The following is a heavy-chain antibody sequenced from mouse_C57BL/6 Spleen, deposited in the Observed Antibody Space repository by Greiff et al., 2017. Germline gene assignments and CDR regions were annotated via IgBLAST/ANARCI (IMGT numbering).Heavy chain of an antibody. V-gene: IGHV5-2*01. J-gene: IGHJ3*01. CDR3: ARHGGDYDWVAY. CDR2: INSDGGST. Sequence: EVKLMESGGGLVQPGESLKLSCESNEYEFPSHDMSWVRKTPEKRLELVATINSDGGSTYYPDAMERRFIISRDNTKKTLYLQMSRLRAEDTALYYCARHGGDYDWVAYWGQGTLVTVSA. CDR1: EYEFPSHD. D-gene: IGHD2-4*01.